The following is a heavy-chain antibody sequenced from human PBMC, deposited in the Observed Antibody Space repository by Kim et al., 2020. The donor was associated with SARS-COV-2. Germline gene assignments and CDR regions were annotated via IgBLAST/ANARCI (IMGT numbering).Heavy chain of an antibody. J-gene: IGHJ1*01. CDR2: IYYSGST. CDR3: ARLDCGGDCYSFRGYFQH. CDR1: GGSISSYY. V-gene: IGHV4-59*13. Sequence: SETLSLTCTVSGGSISSYYWSWIRQPPGKGLEWIGYIYYSGSTNYNPSLKSRVTISVDTSKNQFSLKLSSVTAADTAVYYCARLDCGGDCYSFRGYFQHWGQGTLVTVSS. D-gene: IGHD2-21*02.